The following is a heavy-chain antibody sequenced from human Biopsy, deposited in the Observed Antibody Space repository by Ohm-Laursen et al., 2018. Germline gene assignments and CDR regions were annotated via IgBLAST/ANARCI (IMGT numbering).Heavy chain of an antibody. CDR3: ASLGLVWFGELLSVPFGMDV. Sequence: SLRLSCAASGFTFSSYGMSWVRQAPGKGLEWVSVLSGSGGTTYYADSVKGRFTISRDNSKNTLYLQMNSLTAEDTAVYFCASLGLVWFGELLSVPFGMDVWGQGTTVTVSS. CDR2: LSGSGGTT. D-gene: IGHD3-10*01. CDR1: GFTFSSYG. V-gene: IGHV3-23*01. J-gene: IGHJ6*02.